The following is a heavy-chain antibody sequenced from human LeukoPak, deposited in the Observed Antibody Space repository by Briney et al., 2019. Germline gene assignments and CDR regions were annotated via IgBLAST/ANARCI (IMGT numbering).Heavy chain of an antibody. V-gene: IGHV3-48*04. CDR1: GFTFSSYA. CDR2: ISSSGSTI. Sequence: GGSLRLPCAASGFTFSSYAMSWVRQAPGKGLEWVSYISSSGSTIYYADSVKGRFTISRDNAKNSLYLQMNSLRAEGTAVYYCARPSRRWSSSIAFDIWGQGTMVTVSS. D-gene: IGHD2-15*01. CDR3: ARPSRRWSSSIAFDI. J-gene: IGHJ3*02.